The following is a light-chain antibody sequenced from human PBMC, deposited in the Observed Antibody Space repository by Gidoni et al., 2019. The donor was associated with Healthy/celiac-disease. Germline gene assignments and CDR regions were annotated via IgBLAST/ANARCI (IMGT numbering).Light chain of an antibody. V-gene: IGKV3-15*01. CDR1: QSVSSN. CDR3: QQYNNWPPST. Sequence: ERGMKKTPATMSVSQGERATLSCMASQSVSSNLAWYQQKPGQAPRLLNYVASNRATGIPARFSGSGSWTEFTLTISSLQSEDFAVYYCQQYNNWPPSTFXQXTKLEI. J-gene: IGKJ2*01. CDR2: VAS.